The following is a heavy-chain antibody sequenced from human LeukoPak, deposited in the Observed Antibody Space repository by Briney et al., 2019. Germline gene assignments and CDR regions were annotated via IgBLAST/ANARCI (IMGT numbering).Heavy chain of an antibody. CDR1: GFTFSNSA. J-gene: IGHJ4*01. D-gene: IGHD6-19*01. CDR3: AKGIYSSGWSYFGY. V-gene: IGHV3-23*01. CDR2: LSGSGITT. Sequence: GGSLRLSCAASGFTFSNSAMSWVRQAPGKGLEWVSTLSGSGITTYYADSVKGRFTISRDNSKNTLYLQMNSLRAEDTAVYYCAKGIYSSGWSYFGYWGHGTLVTVSS.